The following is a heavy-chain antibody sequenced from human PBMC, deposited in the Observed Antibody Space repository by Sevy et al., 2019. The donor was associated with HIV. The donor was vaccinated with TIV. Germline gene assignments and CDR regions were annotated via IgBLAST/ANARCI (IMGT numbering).Heavy chain of an antibody. CDR1: GFTFSSYV. CDR2: IRYDGSNK. Sequence: GGSLRLSCAASGFTFSSYVMHWVRQAPGKGLEWVACIRYDGSNKYYADSVKGRFTISRDNSKNTLYLKMNSLRAEDTAVYYCAKGPSPMITFGGVADYWGQGTLVTVSS. J-gene: IGHJ4*02. V-gene: IGHV3-30*02. CDR3: AKGPSPMITFGGVADY. D-gene: IGHD3-16*01.